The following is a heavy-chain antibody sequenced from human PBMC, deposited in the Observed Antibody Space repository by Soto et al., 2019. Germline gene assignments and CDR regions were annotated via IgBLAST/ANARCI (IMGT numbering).Heavy chain of an antibody. CDR1: GGSFSGYY. Sequence: SETLSLTCAVYGGSFSGYYWSWIRQPPGKGLEWIGEINHSGSTNYNPSLKSRVTISVDTSKNQFSLKLGPVTAADTAVYYCASTSYCSSTSCYRYYYYYMDVWGKGTTVTVSS. CDR3: ASTSYCSSTSCYRYYYYYMDV. V-gene: IGHV4-34*01. CDR2: INHSGST. D-gene: IGHD2-2*01. J-gene: IGHJ6*03.